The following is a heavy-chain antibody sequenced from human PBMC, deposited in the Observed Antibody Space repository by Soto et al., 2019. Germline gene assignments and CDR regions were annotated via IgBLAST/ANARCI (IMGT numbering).Heavy chain of an antibody. D-gene: IGHD4-17*01. V-gene: IGHV1-69*02. J-gene: IGHJ6*03. CDR2: IIPILGIA. Sequence: APVKVSCKASGGTFSSYTISWVRQAPGQGLEWMGRIIPILGIANYAQKFQGRVTITADKSTSTAYMELSSLRSEDTAVYYCARGYMTTVTPSNYYYYYMDVWGKGTTVTVSS. CDR3: ARGYMTTVTPSNYYYYYMDV. CDR1: GGTFSSYT.